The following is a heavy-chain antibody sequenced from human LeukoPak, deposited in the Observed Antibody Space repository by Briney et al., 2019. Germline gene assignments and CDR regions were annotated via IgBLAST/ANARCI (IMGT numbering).Heavy chain of an antibody. J-gene: IGHJ5*02. CDR1: GGSFSGYY. V-gene: IGHV4-34*01. CDR2: INHSGST. CDR3: ASLDYYGSGSYYKDWFDP. Sequence: SETLSLTCAVYGGSFSGYYWSWIRQPPGKGLEWIREINHSGSTNYNPSLKSRVTISVDTSKNQFSLKLSSVTAADTAVYYCASLDYYGSGSYYKDWFDPWGQGTLVTVSS. D-gene: IGHD3-10*01.